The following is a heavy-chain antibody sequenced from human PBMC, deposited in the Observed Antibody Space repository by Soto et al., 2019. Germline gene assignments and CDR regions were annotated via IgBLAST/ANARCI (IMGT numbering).Heavy chain of an antibody. Sequence: EVSVKVSCEASGYTYTGNYMHWVRQAPGQGLEWMGWINPNSGGTNYAQKFQGWVTMTRDTSISTAYMELSRLRSDDTAVYYCARGSASGFDPWGQGTLVTVSS. D-gene: IGHD1-26*01. CDR1: GYTYTGNY. CDR2: INPNSGGT. V-gene: IGHV1-2*04. J-gene: IGHJ5*02. CDR3: ARGSASGFDP.